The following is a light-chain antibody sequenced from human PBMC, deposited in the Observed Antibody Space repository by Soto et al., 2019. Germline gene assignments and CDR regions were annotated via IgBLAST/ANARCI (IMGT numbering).Light chain of an antibody. Sequence: EIVLTQSPATLSLSPGERATLSCRASQNVANYLDWYQQKPGQAPRLLIYESSNRATGIAARFSGSGSGTDFTLTISRLEPEDFAVYYCQQYHTSPVTFGQGTKVDIK. V-gene: IGKV3-11*01. CDR2: ESS. CDR3: QQYHTSPVT. CDR1: QNVANY. J-gene: IGKJ1*01.